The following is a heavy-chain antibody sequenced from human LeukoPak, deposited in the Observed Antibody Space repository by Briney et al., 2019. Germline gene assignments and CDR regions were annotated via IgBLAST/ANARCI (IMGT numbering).Heavy chain of an antibody. CDR3: ARIRGQWLVLDY. CDR1: GCTFTSYA. V-gene: IGHV1-3*01. Sequence: ASVKVSCKASGCTFTSYAMRWVRQAPGQRLEWMGWINAGNGNTKYSQKFQGRVTITRDTSASTAYMELSSLRSEDTAVYYCARIRGQWLVLDYWGQGTLVTVSS. J-gene: IGHJ4*02. D-gene: IGHD6-19*01. CDR2: INAGNGNT.